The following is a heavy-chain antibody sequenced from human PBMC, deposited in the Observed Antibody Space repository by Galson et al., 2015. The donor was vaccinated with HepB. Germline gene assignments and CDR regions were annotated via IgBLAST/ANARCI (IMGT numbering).Heavy chain of an antibody. D-gene: IGHD3-3*01. Sequence: SLRLSCAASGFTFSTAYMGWVRQAPGKGLEWVAVISYDGSNKYYADSVKGRFTISRDNSKNTLYLQMNSLRAEDTAVYYCARATYYDFWSGYWGSYYYGMDVWGQGTTGTVSS. V-gene: IGHV3-30-3*01. CDR1: GFTFSTAY. CDR2: ISYDGSNK. CDR3: ARATYYDFWSGYWGSYYYGMDV. J-gene: IGHJ6*02.